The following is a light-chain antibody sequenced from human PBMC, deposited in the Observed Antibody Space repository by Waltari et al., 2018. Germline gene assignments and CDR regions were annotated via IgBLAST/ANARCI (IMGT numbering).Light chain of an antibody. V-gene: IGLV1-40*01. J-gene: IGLJ2*01. CDR2: RDI. Sequence: QSVLTQPPSVSGAPGQRVTISCIGSSSNIGAGYNLPWYQQLPGTAPKVLIYRDINRPSGVPDRFSGSKSGTSASLAITGLQADDEADYYCQSYDSRLSHVVFGGGTKLTVL. CDR3: QSYDSRLSHVV. CDR1: SSNIGAGYN.